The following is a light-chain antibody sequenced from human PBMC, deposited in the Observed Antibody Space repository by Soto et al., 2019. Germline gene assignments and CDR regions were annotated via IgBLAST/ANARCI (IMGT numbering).Light chain of an antibody. Sequence: EIQITQSPSTLSSSAGERVTITCRASQSISSWLAWYQQKPGKAPKLLIYAASSLQSGVPSRFSGSGSGTDFTLTISSLQPEDFATYYCQQSYSTPPTFGQGTKVDIK. CDR2: AAS. CDR3: QQSYSTPPT. CDR1: QSISSW. V-gene: IGKV1-39*01. J-gene: IGKJ1*01.